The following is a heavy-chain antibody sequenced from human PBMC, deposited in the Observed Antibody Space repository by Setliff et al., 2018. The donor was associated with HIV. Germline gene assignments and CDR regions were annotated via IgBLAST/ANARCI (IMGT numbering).Heavy chain of an antibody. CDR1: GFTFSGSA. J-gene: IGHJ5*02. V-gene: IGHV3-73*01. D-gene: IGHD2-2*01. CDR2: IKTKSNTYAT. CDR3: SASADGDCATTSCSNWFDP. Sequence: PGGSLRLSCSASGFTFSGSAMHWVRQASGKGLEWVGRIKTKSNTYATAYGESVKGRFTISRDDSQNTAYLQMSSLKTEDTAVYFCSASADGDCATTSCSNWFDPWGQGTRVTVSS.